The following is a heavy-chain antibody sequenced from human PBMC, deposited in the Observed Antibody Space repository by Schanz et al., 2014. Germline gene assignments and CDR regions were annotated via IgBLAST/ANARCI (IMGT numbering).Heavy chain of an antibody. J-gene: IGHJ2*01. D-gene: IGHD1-26*01. CDR1: GFTFSTTG. CDR3: AREAKWGQWYFDL. V-gene: IGHV3-30*02. CDR2: IRYDGINK. Sequence: QVRLVESGGGVVQPGGSLRLSCAASGFTFSTTGMHWVRQAPGKGLVWVTYIRYDGINKYYADSVKGRLTVSRDNSENTVYLEFHSLRSEDTALYYCAREAKWGQWYFDLWGRGSLVTVSS.